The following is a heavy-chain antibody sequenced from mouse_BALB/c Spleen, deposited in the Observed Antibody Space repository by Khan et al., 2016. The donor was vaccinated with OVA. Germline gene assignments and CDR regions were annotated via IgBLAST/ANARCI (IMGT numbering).Heavy chain of an antibody. J-gene: IGHJ2*01. V-gene: IGHV1-39*01. Sequence: VQLQQSGPELEKPGASVKISCKASGYSFTGHNMNWVKQSNGKSLEWIGNIDPYYGGATYNQKFKGKATLTVDKSSSTAYMQLKSLTSEDSAVYYCTRGYGNYVRYYFDYWGQGTTLTVSS. D-gene: IGHD2-10*02. CDR1: GYSFTGHN. CDR3: TRGYGNYVRYYFDY. CDR2: IDPYYGGA.